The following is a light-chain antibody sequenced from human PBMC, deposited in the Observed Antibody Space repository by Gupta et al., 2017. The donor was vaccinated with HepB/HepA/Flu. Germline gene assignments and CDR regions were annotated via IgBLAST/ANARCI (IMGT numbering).Light chain of an antibody. CDR3: QHRSNWPPWT. Sequence: EIVLTQSPATLSLSPGERATLSCRASQSVSSYLAWYQQKPGQAPRLLIYDASNRATGIPARFSGSGYGTDFTLTISSREPEDFAVYYCQHRSNWPPWTFGQGTKVEIK. V-gene: IGKV3-11*01. CDR2: DAS. J-gene: IGKJ1*01. CDR1: QSVSSY.